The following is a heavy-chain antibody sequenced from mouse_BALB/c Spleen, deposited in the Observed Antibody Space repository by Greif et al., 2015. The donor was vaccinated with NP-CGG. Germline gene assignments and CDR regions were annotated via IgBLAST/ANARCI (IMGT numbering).Heavy chain of an antibody. D-gene: IGHD1-2*01. CDR3: TRTTATDYAMDY. J-gene: IGHJ4*01. CDR2: IRLKSDNYAT. CDR1: GFTFSSYW. Sequence: EVKLQEPGGGLVQPGGSMKLSCVASGFTFSSYWMSWVRQSPEKGLEWVAEIRLKSDNYATHYAESVKGKFTISRDDSKSRLYLQMNGLRAEDTGIYYCTRTTATDYAMDYWGQGTSVTVSS. V-gene: IGHV6-6*02.